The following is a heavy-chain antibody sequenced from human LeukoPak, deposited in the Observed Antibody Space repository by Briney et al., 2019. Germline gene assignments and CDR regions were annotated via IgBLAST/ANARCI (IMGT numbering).Heavy chain of an antibody. CDR1: GYSISSGYY. V-gene: IGHV4-34*01. CDR3: ARHFNRRSAPRFDY. J-gene: IGHJ4*02. CDR2: INHSGST. D-gene: IGHD1-14*01. Sequence: SETLSLTCTVFGYSISSGYYWSWIRQPPGKGLEWIGEINHSGSTSYNPSLKSRVTISVDTSKNQFSLKLSSVTAADTAVYYCARHFNRRSAPRFDYWGQGTLVTVSS.